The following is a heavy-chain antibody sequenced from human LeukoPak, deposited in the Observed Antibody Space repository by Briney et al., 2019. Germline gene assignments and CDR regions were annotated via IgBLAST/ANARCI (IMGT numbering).Heavy chain of an antibody. J-gene: IGHJ4*02. CDR1: GGSISSYY. CDR3: ARDTSDSSGWYYFDY. Sequence: PSETLSLTCTASGGSISSYYWSWIRQPPGKGLEWIGYIYYIGNTNYNPSLKSRVAISVDTSKNQFSLQLRSVTAADTAVYYCARDTSDSSGWYYFDYWGQGTLVTVSS. CDR2: IYYIGNT. V-gene: IGHV4-59*01. D-gene: IGHD6-19*01.